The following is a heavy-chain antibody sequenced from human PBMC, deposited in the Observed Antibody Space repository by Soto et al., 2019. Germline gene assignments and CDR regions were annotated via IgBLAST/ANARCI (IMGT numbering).Heavy chain of an antibody. CDR2: INHSGST. V-gene: IGHV4-34*01. J-gene: IGHJ6*03. CDR1: GWSSSGYY. CDR3: ARDRYYYGSGSYYRLPYYYMDV. Sequence: PSDTLSLTCAVYGWSSSGYYWSWSRQPPGKGLEWIGEINHSGSTNYNPSLKSRATISVDTSKNQFSLKLSSVTAADTAVYYCARDRYYYGSGSYYRLPYYYMDVWGKGTTVTVSS. D-gene: IGHD3-10*01.